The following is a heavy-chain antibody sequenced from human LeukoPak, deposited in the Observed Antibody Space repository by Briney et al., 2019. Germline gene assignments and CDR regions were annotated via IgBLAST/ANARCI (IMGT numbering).Heavy chain of an antibody. CDR3: AAGPPGFGELNGGDY. CDR1: GYTFTDYS. D-gene: IGHD3-10*01. Sequence: ATVKISCNVSGYTFTDYSIHWLQQAPGKGLEWLGLVNPEDDETIYSEKFQGRITMTADTSTDTALMELSSLRSEDTAIYYCAAGPPGFGELNGGDYWGQGTLVTVSS. CDR2: VNPEDDET. J-gene: IGHJ4*02. V-gene: IGHV1-69-2*01.